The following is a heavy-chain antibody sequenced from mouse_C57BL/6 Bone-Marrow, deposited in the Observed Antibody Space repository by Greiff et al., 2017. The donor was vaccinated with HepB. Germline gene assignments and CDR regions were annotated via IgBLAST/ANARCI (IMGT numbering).Heavy chain of an antibody. CDR1: GYTFTSYD. D-gene: IGHD1-1*01. J-gene: IGHJ4*01. V-gene: IGHV1-85*01. CDR3: ASITTVVVGYYAMDY. CDR2: IYPRDGST. Sequence: VQLMESGPELVKPGASVKLSCKASGYTFTSYDINWVKQRPGQGLEWIGWIYPRDGSTKYNEKFKGKATLTVDTSSSTAYMELHSLTSEDSAVYFCASITTVVVGYYAMDYWGQGTSVTVSS.